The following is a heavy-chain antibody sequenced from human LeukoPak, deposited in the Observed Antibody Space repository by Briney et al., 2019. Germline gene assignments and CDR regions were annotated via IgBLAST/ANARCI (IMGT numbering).Heavy chain of an antibody. D-gene: IGHD6-19*01. J-gene: IGHJ4*02. CDR2: INHSGST. CDR1: GGSFSGYY. CDR3: ARGKVAGTYYFDY. Sequence: SETLSLTCAVYGGSFSGYYWSWIRQPPGKGLEWIGEINHSGSTNYNPSLKSRVTISVDTSKNQFSLKLSSVTAADTAVYYCARGKVAGTYYFDYWGRGTLVTVSS. V-gene: IGHV4-34*01.